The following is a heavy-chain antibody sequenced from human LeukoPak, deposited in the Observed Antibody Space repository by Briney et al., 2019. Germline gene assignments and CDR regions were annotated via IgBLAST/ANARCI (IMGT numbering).Heavy chain of an antibody. V-gene: IGHV3-21*01. D-gene: IGHD3-3*01. J-gene: IGHJ4*02. CDR1: GFTFSTYS. CDR2: ISSSSSYI. Sequence: PGGSLRLSCAASGFTFSTYSMNWVRQAPGKGLEWVSSISSSSSYIYYADSVKGRFTISRDNAKNSLYLQMNSLRAEDTAVYYCARGDLITTFGVVSPGYFDYWGQGTLVTVSS. CDR3: ARGDLITTFGVVSPGYFDY.